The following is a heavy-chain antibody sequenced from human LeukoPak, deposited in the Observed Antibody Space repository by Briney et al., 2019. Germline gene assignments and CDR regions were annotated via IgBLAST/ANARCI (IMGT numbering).Heavy chain of an antibody. Sequence: GGSLRLSCAASGFTVSSNYMSWVRQASGKGLEWVSVIYSGGYTFYADSVKGRFTISRDNSKNTLFLQMNSLRAEDTAVYYCARRGYYDSDGLDYWGQGTLVTVSS. CDR2: IYSGGYT. CDR3: ARRGYYDSDGLDY. J-gene: IGHJ4*02. D-gene: IGHD3-22*01. V-gene: IGHV3-66*01. CDR1: GFTVSSNY.